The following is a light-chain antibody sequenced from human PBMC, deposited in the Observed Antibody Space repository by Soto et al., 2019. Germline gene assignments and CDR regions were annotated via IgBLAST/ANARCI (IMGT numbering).Light chain of an antibody. Sequence: DIQMTQSPSSLSASVGDRVTITCRASQSISRYLNWYQKKPGKAPKLLMYDASRLQSGAPSRFNGSGSGTDFTLTISSLQPEDFATYYCQQSYGTLSTCGPGTKLDIK. CDR2: DAS. V-gene: IGKV1-39*01. CDR3: QQSYGTLST. J-gene: IGKJ3*01. CDR1: QSISRY.